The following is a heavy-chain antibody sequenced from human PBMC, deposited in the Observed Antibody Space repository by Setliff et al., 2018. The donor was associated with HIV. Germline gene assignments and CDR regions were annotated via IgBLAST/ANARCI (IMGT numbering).Heavy chain of an antibody. D-gene: IGHD1-26*01. J-gene: IGHJ4*02. CDR3: ARVGSYWSTFDY. Sequence: GASVKVSCKASGYTLTTYGISWVRQAPGQGLQWMGWLNTETGNSMYAQGFTGRFVFSLDTSVITAFLQINSLKAEDTAMYYCARVGSYWSTFDYWGQGALVTVS. V-gene: IGHV7-4-1*02. CDR2: LNTETGNS. CDR1: GYTLTTYG.